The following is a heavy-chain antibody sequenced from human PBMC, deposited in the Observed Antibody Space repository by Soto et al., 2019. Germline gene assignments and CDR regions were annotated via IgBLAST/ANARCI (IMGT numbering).Heavy chain of an antibody. CDR3: ARGAIIVGATIPESFDY. CDR1: GYTFTSYG. D-gene: IGHD1-26*01. J-gene: IGHJ4*02. CDR2: ISAYNGNT. V-gene: IGHV1-18*01. Sequence: ASVKVSCKASGYTFTSYGISWVRQAPGQGLEWMGWISAYNGNTNYAQKLQGRVTMTTDTSTSTAYMELRSLRSDDTAGYYCARGAIIVGATIPESFDYWGQGTLVTVSS.